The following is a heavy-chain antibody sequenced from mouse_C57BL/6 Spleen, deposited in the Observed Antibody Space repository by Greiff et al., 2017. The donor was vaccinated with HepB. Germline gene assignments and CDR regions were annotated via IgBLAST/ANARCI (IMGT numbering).Heavy chain of an antibody. Sequence: QVQLQQSGAELVRPGASVTLSCKASGYTFTDYEMHWVKQTPVHGLEWIGAIDPETGGTAYNQKFKGKAILTADKSSSTAYMELRSLTSEDSAVYYCTRRCLYDGYPTDYFDYWGQGTTLTVSS. CDR2: IDPETGGT. CDR1: GYTFTDYE. J-gene: IGHJ2*01. V-gene: IGHV1-15*01. D-gene: IGHD2-3*01. CDR3: TRRCLYDGYPTDYFDY.